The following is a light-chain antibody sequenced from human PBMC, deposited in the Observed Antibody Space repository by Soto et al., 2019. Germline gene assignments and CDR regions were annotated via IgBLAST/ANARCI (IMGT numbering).Light chain of an antibody. V-gene: IGKV3-15*01. CDR1: QSVSSN. CDR3: QQYNNWPLT. J-gene: IGKJ4*01. CDR2: GAS. Sequence: EIVMTQSPATLSVSPGERATLSWRASQSVSSNSAWYQQKPGQAPRLLIYGASTRATGIPARFSGSGSGTEFTLTISSLQSEDFAVYYCQQYNNWPLTFGGGTKVEIK.